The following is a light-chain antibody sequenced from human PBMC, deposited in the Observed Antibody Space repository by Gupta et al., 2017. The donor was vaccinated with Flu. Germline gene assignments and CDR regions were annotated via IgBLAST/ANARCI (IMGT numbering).Light chain of an antibody. J-gene: IGKJ1*01. CDR2: GAS. CDR1: QSAGST. CDR3: QQYDNWPRT. Sequence: PATLSVSPGERATLSCRASQSAGSTLAWYQHKPGQAPRLLIYGASTRATGIPARFSGSGSGTEFTLTISSLQSEDFAIYYCQQYDNWPRTFGQGTKVEIK. V-gene: IGKV3-15*01.